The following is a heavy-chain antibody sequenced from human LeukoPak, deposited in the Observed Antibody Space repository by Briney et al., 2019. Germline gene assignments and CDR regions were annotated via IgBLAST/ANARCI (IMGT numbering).Heavy chain of an antibody. J-gene: IGHJ4*02. CDR3: ARDQGRWELLSYFDY. D-gene: IGHD1-26*01. CDR1: GFTFSNYN. CDR2: ISSSSRNI. V-gene: IGHV3-48*01. Sequence: PGGSLRLSCAASGFTFSNYNMNWVRQAPGKGLEWVSHISSSSRNIYYADSVKGRFTISRDNSKNTLYLQMNSLRAEDTAVYYCARDQGRWELLSYFDYWGQGTLVTVSS.